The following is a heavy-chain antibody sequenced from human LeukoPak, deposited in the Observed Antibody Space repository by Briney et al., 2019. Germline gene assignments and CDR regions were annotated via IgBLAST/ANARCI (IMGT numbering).Heavy chain of an antibody. CDR1: GDSINTYT. CDR2: INPISGTA. Sequence: SVKVSCKASGDSINTYTINWVRQAPGQGLEWMGGINPISGTANYAQKFQGKVTITADKSTSTAYMELSSLRSEDTAVYYCARDKFLEWSSGFYGMDVWGQGTTVMVSS. CDR3: ARDKFLEWSSGFYGMDV. D-gene: IGHD3-3*01. V-gene: IGHV1-69*06. J-gene: IGHJ6*02.